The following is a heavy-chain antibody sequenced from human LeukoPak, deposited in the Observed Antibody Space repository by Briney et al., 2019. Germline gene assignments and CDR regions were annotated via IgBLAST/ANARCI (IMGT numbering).Heavy chain of an antibody. J-gene: IGHJ4*02. CDR1: GGSISTSNDY. V-gene: IGHV4-39*01. CDR2: IYYSGTT. CDR3: AETSTAWC. D-gene: IGHD1-1*01. Sequence: SETLSLTCTVSGGSISTSNDYWGWIRQPPGKGLEWIASIYYSGTTYYNPSLKSRVTMSVDTSNNQFSLKLSSVTAADAAVYYCAETSTAWCWGQGTLVTVSS.